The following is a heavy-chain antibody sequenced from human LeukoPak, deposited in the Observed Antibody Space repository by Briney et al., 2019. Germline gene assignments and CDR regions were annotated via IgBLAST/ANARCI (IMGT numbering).Heavy chain of an antibody. Sequence: SETLSLTCTVSGYSISSGYYWGWIRQTPGKGLEWIGTVYLTGSTNYNPSLKSRVTISIDTSKNQFSLKLSSVTAADTAVYYCARENDELNIVAANWGQGTLVTVSS. V-gene: IGHV4-38-2*02. D-gene: IGHD2/OR15-2a*01. CDR2: VYLTGST. CDR3: ARENDELNIVAAN. CDR1: GYSISSGYY. J-gene: IGHJ4*02.